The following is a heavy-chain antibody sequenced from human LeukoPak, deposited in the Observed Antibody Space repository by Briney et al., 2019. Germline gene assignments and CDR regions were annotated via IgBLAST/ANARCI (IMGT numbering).Heavy chain of an antibody. CDR3: ARGRWKTGMDSPYYFDY. Sequence: PSGTLSLTCTVSGGSISFYYWSWIRQSAGKGLEWIGHTHTSGSTNYNPSLTSRVTMSVDTSKNQFSLKLSSVTAADTAVYYCARGRWKTGMDSPYYFDYWGQGTLVTVSS. CDR2: THTSGST. CDR1: GGSISFYY. V-gene: IGHV4-4*07. J-gene: IGHJ4*02. D-gene: IGHD2-2*03.